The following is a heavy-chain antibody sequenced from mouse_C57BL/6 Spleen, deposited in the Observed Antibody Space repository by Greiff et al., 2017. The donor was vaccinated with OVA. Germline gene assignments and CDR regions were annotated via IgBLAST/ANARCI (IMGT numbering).Heavy chain of an antibody. D-gene: IGHD2-14*01. V-gene: IGHV1-82*01. Sequence: VQLQESGPELVKPGASVKISCKASGYAFSSSWMNWVKQRPGQGLEWIGRIYPGDGDTNYNGKFKGKATLTADKSSSTAYMQLSSLTSEDSAVYFCARGGLGCNYFDYWGQGTTLTVSS. CDR1: GYAFSSSW. CDR2: IYPGDGDT. CDR3: ARGGLGCNYFDY. J-gene: IGHJ2*01.